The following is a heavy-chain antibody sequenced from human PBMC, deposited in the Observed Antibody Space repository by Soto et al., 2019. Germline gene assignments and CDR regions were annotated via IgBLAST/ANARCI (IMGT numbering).Heavy chain of an antibody. D-gene: IGHD3-22*01. CDR1: GYTFRRYG. Sequence: ASVKVSCKASGYTFRRYGISWVRQAPGRGLEWVGWISAYNGDTHYAPKFQDRITLTTETSTDTAYMELRSLRLDDTAVYYCARDWSRYYDNSGLIWFYWGQGSLVTVSS. V-gene: IGHV1-18*04. J-gene: IGHJ4*02. CDR2: ISAYNGDT. CDR3: ARDWSRYYDNSGLIWFY.